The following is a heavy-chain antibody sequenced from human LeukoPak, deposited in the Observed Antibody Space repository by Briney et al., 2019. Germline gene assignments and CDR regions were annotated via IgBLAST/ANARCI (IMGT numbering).Heavy chain of an antibody. J-gene: IGHJ4*02. D-gene: IGHD5-12*01. Sequence: SETLSLTCAVYGGSFSGYYWSLIRQPPGKGLEWIGEINHSGSTNYNPSLKSRVTISVDTSKNQFSLKLSSVTAADTAVYYCASRRSDIVATTYYFDYWGQGTLVTVSS. CDR3: ASRRSDIVATTYYFDY. CDR1: GGSFSGYY. CDR2: INHSGST. V-gene: IGHV4-34*01.